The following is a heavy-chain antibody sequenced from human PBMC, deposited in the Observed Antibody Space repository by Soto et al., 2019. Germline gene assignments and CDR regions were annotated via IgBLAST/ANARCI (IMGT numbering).Heavy chain of an antibody. CDR1: GGSISSSSYY. Sequence: KQSQTLSLTCTVSGGSISSSSYYWGWIRQPPGKGLEWIGSIYYSGSTYYNPSLKSRVTISVDTSKNQFSLKLSSVTAADTAVYYCARPPGGDSSSYFDYWGQGTLVTVSS. CDR2: IYYSGST. D-gene: IGHD6-6*01. CDR3: ARPPGGDSSSYFDY. J-gene: IGHJ4*02. V-gene: IGHV4-39*01.